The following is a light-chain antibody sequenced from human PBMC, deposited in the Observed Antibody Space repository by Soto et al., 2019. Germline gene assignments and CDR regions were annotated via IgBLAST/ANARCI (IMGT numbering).Light chain of an antibody. CDR3: QAWDSSIHVV. Sequence: SYELTQPPSVSVSPGQTASITCSGDKLGDKYACWYQQKPGQSPVLVIYQDSKRPSGIPERFSGPNSGNTATLTISGTQAMDEADYYCQAWDSSIHVVFGGGTKVTVL. V-gene: IGLV3-1*01. J-gene: IGLJ2*01. CDR2: QDS. CDR1: KLGDKY.